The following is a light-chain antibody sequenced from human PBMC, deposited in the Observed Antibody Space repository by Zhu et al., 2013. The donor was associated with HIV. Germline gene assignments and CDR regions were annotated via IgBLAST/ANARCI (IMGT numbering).Light chain of an antibody. CDR3: QQLNSFQIT. CDR1: QSISSW. CDR2: RAS. J-gene: IGKJ5*01. Sequence: DIQMTQSPSALSASVGDTITITCRASQSISSWLAWYQQKPGKAPKLLIYRASSLESGVPSRFSGSGSGTEFTLTISSLQPDDFATYYCQQLNSFQITFGQGTRLEIK. V-gene: IGKV1-5*03.